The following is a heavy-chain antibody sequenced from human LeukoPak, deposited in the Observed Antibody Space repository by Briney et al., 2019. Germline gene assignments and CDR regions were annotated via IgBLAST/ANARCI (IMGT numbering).Heavy chain of an antibody. D-gene: IGHD3-10*01. CDR3: AKSGGSGSYYNEGEAIDY. J-gene: IGHJ4*02. V-gene: IGHV3-30*18. CDR1: GFTFSSYG. CDR2: ISYDGSNK. Sequence: GGSLRLSCAASGFTFSSYGMHWVRQAPGKGLEWVAVISYDGSNKYYADSVKGRFTIPKDNSKNTLYLQMNSLRAEDTAVYYCAKSGGSGSYYNEGEAIDYWGQGTLVTVSS.